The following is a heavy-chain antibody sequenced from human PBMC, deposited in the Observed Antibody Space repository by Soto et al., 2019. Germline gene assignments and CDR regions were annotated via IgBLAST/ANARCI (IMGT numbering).Heavy chain of an antibody. CDR2: IYWDDDE. V-gene: IGHV2-5*02. J-gene: IGHJ4*02. D-gene: IGHD5-18*01. Sequence: QITLKESGPTLVKPTQTLTLTCTLSGFSLTTRGVGVGWIRQPPGKALDWLALIYWDDDEGYSPSLKSRLTITKDTSKNQVVLTMINMDPVDTATYYCAHRPRGYSYHFDYWRQGTLVTVSS. CDR3: AHRPRGYSYHFDY. CDR1: GFSLTTRGVG.